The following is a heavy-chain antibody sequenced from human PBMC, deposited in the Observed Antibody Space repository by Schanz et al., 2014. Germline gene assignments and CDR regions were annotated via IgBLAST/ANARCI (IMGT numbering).Heavy chain of an antibody. V-gene: IGHV3-7*01. Sequence: DVQLVESGGCFVQSGLSLLLSFAASFFPFFSYYMTWVRQAPGKGLESVAKINPDGSGKYYVVSVEGRFTISRDNAKKSLDLHMNSLTAEDTAVYYCATENWWTVEKWGQGTLVTVSS. CDR3: ATENWWTVEK. CDR1: FFPFFSYY. D-gene: IGHD2-15*01. J-gene: IGHJ4*02. CDR2: INPDGSGK.